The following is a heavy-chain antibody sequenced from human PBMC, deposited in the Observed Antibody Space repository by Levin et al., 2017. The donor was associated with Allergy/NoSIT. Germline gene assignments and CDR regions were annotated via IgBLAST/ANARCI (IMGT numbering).Heavy chain of an antibody. D-gene: IGHD1-14*01. Sequence: PSETLSLTCTVSGGSITNTNYYWGWIRQPPGTGLEWIGSIYYSGSTYYSSLKSRVTISVDTSKNQFSLKLNSVTAADTAVYYCERNINRSSARQNWFDPWGQGTLVTV. J-gene: IGHJ5*02. CDR3: ERNINRSSARQNWFDP. V-gene: IGHV4-39*01. CDR1: GGSITNTNYY. CDR2: IYYSGST.